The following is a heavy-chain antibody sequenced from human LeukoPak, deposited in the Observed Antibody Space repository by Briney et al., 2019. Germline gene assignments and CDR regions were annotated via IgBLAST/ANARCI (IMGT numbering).Heavy chain of an antibody. CDR1: GYTFTDYF. Sequence: EASVKVSCKAFGYTFTDYFIHWVRQAPGQGLEWMGIINPSSGSTTYAQKFQGRVTMTRDTSTSTVYMELSSLRSEDTAVYYCARQTAAGCFDYWGQGTLVTVPS. D-gene: IGHD6-13*01. V-gene: IGHV1-46*01. CDR3: ARQTAAGCFDY. J-gene: IGHJ4*02. CDR2: INPSSGST.